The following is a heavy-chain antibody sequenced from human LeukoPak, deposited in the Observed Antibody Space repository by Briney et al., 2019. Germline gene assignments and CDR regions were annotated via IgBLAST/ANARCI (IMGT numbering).Heavy chain of an antibody. Sequence: SETLSLTCAVYGGSFSGCYWSWIRQPPGKGLEWIGEINHSGSTNYNPSLKSRVTISVDTSKNQFSLKLSSVTAADTAVYYCARAQKCGPGTSCLLSPRGRFDPWGQGTLVTVSS. D-gene: IGHD2-2*01. V-gene: IGHV4-34*01. J-gene: IGHJ5*02. CDR1: GGSFSGCY. CDR2: INHSGST. CDR3: ARAQKCGPGTSCLLSPRGRFDP.